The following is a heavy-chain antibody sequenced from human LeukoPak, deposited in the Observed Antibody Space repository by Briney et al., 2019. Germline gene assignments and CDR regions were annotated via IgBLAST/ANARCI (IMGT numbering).Heavy chain of an antibody. Sequence: GGSLRLSCAASGFTFSSYSMNWVRQAPGKGLEWVASIKQDGSEKYYVDFVKGRFSISRDNAKNSLYLQMNSLGADDTAVYYCAGGTGMDVWGQGTPVTVSS. J-gene: IGHJ6*02. CDR2: IKQDGSEK. CDR3: AGGTGMDV. CDR1: GFTFSSYS. V-gene: IGHV3-7*05. D-gene: IGHD1-1*01.